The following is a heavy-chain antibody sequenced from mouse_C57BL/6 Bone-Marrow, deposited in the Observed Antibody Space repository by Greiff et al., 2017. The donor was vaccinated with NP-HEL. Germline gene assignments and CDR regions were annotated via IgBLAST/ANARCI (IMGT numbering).Heavy chain of an antibody. CDR3: ARSGSSGYVGAY. Sequence: QVQLLQSGPELVKPGASVKISCKASGYAFSSSWMNWVKQRPGKGLEWIGRIYPGDGDTNYNGKFKGKATLPAAKSSSTAYMQLSSLTSEDSAVYFCARSGSSGYVGAYWGQGTLVTVSA. D-gene: IGHD3-2*02. CDR2: IYPGDGDT. CDR1: GYAFSSSW. J-gene: IGHJ3*01. V-gene: IGHV1-82*01.